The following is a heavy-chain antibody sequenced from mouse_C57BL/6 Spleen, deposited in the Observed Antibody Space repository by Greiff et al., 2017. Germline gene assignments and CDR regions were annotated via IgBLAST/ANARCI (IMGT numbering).Heavy chain of an antibody. J-gene: IGHJ4*01. CDR2: INPSTGGS. CDR3: ARGGGYDVEVAMDY. CDR1: GYSFTGYY. Sequence: EVQLQQSGPELVKPGASVTISCKASGYSFTGYYMNWVKQSPEKSLEWIGEINPSTGGSTYNQKFKAKATLTVDKSSSTAYMQLKSLTSEDSAVYYCARGGGYDVEVAMDYWGQGTSVTVSS. D-gene: IGHD2-2*01. V-gene: IGHV1-42*01.